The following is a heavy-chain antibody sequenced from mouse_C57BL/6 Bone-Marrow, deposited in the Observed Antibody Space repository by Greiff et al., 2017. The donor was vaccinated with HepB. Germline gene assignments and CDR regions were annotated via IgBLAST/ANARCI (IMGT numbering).Heavy chain of an antibody. J-gene: IGHJ1*03. CDR3: ARRGFYWYFDV. V-gene: IGHV1-69*01. CDR2: IDPSDSYT. CDR1: GYTFTSYW. Sequence: QVQLQQPGAELVMPGASAKLSCKASGYTFTSYWMHWVKQRPGQGLEWIGEIDPSDSYTNYNQKFKGKSTLTVDKSSSTAYMQLSSLTSEDSAVYYCARRGFYWYFDVWGTGTTVTVSS.